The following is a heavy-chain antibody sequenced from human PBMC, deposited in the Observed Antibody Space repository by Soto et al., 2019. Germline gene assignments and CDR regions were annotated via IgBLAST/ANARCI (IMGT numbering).Heavy chain of an antibody. Sequence: EVQLVESGGGLVQPGGSLRLSCAASGFTFSSYWMHWVRQAPGKGLVWVSRINRDGSRTSYADSVKGRFTISRDNAKNTLYLQMNSLRAEDTAVYYWVRTGLVVAAATREDYWGQGTLVTVSS. J-gene: IGHJ4*02. V-gene: IGHV3-74*01. CDR1: GFTFSSYW. D-gene: IGHD2-15*01. CDR2: INRDGSRT. CDR3: VRTGLVVAAATREDY.